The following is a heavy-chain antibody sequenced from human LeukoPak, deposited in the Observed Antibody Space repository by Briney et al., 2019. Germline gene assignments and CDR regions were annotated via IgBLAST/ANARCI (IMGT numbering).Heavy chain of an antibody. D-gene: IGHD2-15*01. V-gene: IGHV3-15*01. CDR3: TTDGRFGRFDY. CDR1: GFIFSNAW. Sequence: TGGSLRLSCVASGFIFSNAWMSWVGQAPGKGLEWVGRIKSKTDGGTTDYAAPVKGRFTISRDDSKNTLYLQMNSLKIEDTDVYFCTTDGRFGRFDYWGQGTLVTVSS. CDR2: IKSKTDGGTT. J-gene: IGHJ4*02.